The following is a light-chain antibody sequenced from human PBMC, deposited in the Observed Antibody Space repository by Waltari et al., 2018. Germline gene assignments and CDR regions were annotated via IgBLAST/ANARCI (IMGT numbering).Light chain of an antibody. CDR1: DLRKKY. V-gene: IGLV3-1*01. CDR2: QDI. Sequence: SYEVTQPPSVSVSPGQAATITCSGADLRKKYVCWYQQKPGQAPVLVMFQDIRRPSGIPERFWGSKSGNTATLAISGTQAMDEADYYCQVWDRNTAYVIFGGGTKLTVL. CDR3: QVWDRNTAYVI. J-gene: IGLJ2*01.